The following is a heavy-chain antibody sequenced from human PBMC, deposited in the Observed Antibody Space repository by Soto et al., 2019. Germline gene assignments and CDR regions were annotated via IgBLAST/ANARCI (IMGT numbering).Heavy chain of an antibody. CDR2: IWYDGSNK. V-gene: IGHV3-33*01. CDR1: GFTFSSYG. J-gene: IGHJ4*02. CDR3: ARDLCSGGSCYGVDY. D-gene: IGHD2-15*01. Sequence: QVQLEESGGGVVQPGRSLRLSCAASGFTFSSYGMHWVRQAPGKGLEWVAVIWYDGSNKYYADSVKGRFTISRDNSKNTLYLQMNSLRAEDRAVYYFARDLCSGGSCYGVDYWGQGTLVTVSS.